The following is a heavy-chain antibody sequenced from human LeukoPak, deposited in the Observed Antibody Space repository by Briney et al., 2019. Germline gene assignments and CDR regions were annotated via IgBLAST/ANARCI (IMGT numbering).Heavy chain of an antibody. J-gene: IGHJ4*02. CDR2: IIPIFGTA. D-gene: IGHD6-19*01. V-gene: IGHV1-69*05. CDR1: GGTFSSYA. Sequence: SVKVSCKASGGTFSSYAISWVRQAPGQGLEWMGRIIPIFGTANYAQKFQGRVTITTDESTSTAYMELSSLRSEDTAVYYCARDYYAVAGLPYFDYWGQGALVTVSS. CDR3: ARDYYAVAGLPYFDY.